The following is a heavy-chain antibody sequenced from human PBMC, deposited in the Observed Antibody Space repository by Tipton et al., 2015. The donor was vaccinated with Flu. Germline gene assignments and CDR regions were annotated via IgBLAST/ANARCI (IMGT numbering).Heavy chain of an antibody. V-gene: IGHV4-39*07. CDR3: ARGSVVVAATGGYYFDY. J-gene: IGHJ4*02. D-gene: IGHD2-15*01. CDR1: GGSISSSSYY. Sequence: TLSLTCTVSGGSISSSSYYWGWIRQPPGKGPEWIGSMYYSGSTYYNPSLKSRFTISVDTSKNQFSLKLSSVTAADTAVYYCARGSVVVAATGGYYFDYWGQGTLVTVSS. CDR2: MYYSGST.